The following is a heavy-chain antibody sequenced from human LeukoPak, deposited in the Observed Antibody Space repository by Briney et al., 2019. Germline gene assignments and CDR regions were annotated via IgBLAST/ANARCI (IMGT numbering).Heavy chain of an antibody. V-gene: IGHV3-74*01. CDR1: GFSFSSFW. CDR2: INTDGSTT. CDR3: AKGGILVVIPFDY. Sequence: GGSLRLSCAGSGFSFSSFWMHWVRQAPGKGLVWVSRINTDGSTTDYADSVKGRFTISRDNAKNTLYLQMNSLRAEDTAVYYCAKGGILVVIPFDYWGQGTLVTVSS. J-gene: IGHJ4*02. D-gene: IGHD3-22*01.